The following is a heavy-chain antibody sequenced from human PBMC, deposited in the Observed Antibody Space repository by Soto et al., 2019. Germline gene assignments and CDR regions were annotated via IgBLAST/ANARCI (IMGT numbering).Heavy chain of an antibody. CDR3: AREIYDFWGGHRGGYYYYYMDV. V-gene: IGHV4-34*01. Sequence: SETLSLTCAVYGGSFSGYYWSWIRQPPGEGLEWIGEINHSGSTNYNPSLKSRVTISVDTSKNQFSLKLSSVTAADTAVYYCAREIYDFWGGHRGGYYYYYMDVWGKGTTVTVSS. CDR1: GGSFSGYY. J-gene: IGHJ6*03. CDR2: INHSGST. D-gene: IGHD3-3*01.